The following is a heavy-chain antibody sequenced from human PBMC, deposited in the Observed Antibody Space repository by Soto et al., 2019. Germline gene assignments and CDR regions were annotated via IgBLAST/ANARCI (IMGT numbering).Heavy chain of an antibody. CDR2: ISYDGSNQ. CDR3: AKATVEVGY. Sequence: QVQLVESGGGVVQPGRSLRLSCAASGFTFSSYGMHWVRQAPGKGLEWVAVISYDGSNQYYADSVKGQLTISSDNSMNALYLQITSLRAEDTAVYYCAKATVEVGYWGHGTLVTVSS. J-gene: IGHJ4*01. CDR1: GFTFSSYG. V-gene: IGHV3-30*18. D-gene: IGHD4-17*01.